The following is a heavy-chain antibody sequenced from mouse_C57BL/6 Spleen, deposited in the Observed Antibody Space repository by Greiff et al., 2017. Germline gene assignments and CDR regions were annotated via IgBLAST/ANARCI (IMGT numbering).Heavy chain of an antibody. Sequence: QVQLKQSGPELVKPGASVKLSCKASGYTFTSYDINWVKQRPGQGLEWIGWIYPRDGSTKYNEKFKGKATLTVDTSSSTAYMELHSLTSEDSAVYFCARPLDGYYFAYWGQGTLVTVSA. J-gene: IGHJ3*01. CDR3: ARPLDGYYFAY. CDR1: GYTFTSYD. CDR2: IYPRDGST. D-gene: IGHD2-3*01. V-gene: IGHV1-85*01.